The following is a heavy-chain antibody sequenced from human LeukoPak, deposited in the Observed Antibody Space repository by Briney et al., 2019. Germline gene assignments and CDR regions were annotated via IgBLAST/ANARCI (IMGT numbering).Heavy chain of an antibody. V-gene: IGHV3-21*01. CDR3: ARDLYGGYDVAFDF. CDR2: ISSSSSYI. CDR1: GFTFSSYS. D-gene: IGHD5-12*01. J-gene: IGHJ3*01. Sequence: GGSLRLSCAASGFTFSSYSMNWVRQAPGKGLECVSSISSSSSYIYYADSVKGRFTISRDNAKNSLYLQMISLRAEDTAVYYCARDLYGGYDVAFDFWGQGTMVTVSS.